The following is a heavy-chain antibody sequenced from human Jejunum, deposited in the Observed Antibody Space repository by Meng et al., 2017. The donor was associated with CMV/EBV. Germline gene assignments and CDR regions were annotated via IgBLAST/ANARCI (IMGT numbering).Heavy chain of an antibody. J-gene: IGHJ4*02. CDR2: LYSGGNT. V-gene: IGHV3-66*01. D-gene: IGHD6-13*01. CDR3: ASGYIEGHHLGY. CDR1: GFTGSPNY. Sequence: VQLVGAGGELVQPGGSLGLSCAASGFTGSPNYMSWVRQAPGKGLEWVSALYSGGNTYYADSVKGRFTLSRDNSKNTLYLQMSSLGVEDTAVYYCASGYIEGHHLGYWGQGTLVTVSS.